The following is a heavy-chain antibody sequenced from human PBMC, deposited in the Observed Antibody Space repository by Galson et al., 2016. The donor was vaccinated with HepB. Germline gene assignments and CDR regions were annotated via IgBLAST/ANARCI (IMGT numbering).Heavy chain of an antibody. CDR1: GFTFSRYA. D-gene: IGHD3-22*01. J-gene: IGHJ4*02. CDR2: ISGSGGNT. V-gene: IGHV3-23*01. CDR3: AKDSGCMIVVATTLDY. Sequence: SLRLSCAASGFTFSRYAMSWVRQAPGKGLEWVSGISGSGGNTYYADSVKGRFTISRDNSKNTLYLQMHSQSAEDTAVYYCAKDSGCMIVVATTLDYWGQGTLVTVSS.